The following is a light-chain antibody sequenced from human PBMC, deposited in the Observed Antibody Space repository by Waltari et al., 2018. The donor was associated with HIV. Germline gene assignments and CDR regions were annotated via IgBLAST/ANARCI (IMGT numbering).Light chain of an antibody. CDR2: DNN. V-gene: IGLV1-51*01. Sequence: SVLTQPPSVSAAPGQSVTIPCFGGRPNIGHNSVSWYQQLPGKPPKLLIYDNNKRPSGIPDRFSASKSGTSATLGITGVQTADEADYYCGTWDNTLIAFWMFGGGTKLTVL. CDR3: GTWDNTLIAFWM. J-gene: IGLJ3*02. CDR1: RPNIGHNS.